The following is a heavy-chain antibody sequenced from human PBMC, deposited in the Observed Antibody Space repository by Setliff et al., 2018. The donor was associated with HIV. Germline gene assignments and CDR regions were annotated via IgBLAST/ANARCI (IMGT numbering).Heavy chain of an antibody. J-gene: IGHJ6*03. CDR1: GGSISSGHYY. CDR2: IYSSGST. Sequence: SETLSLTCTVSGGSISSGHYYWSWIRQPAGKGLEWIGHIYSSGSTNYNPSLKSRVTISVDTSKNQFSLKLSSVTAADTAVYYCAKQYCGGDCYSDSYYYMDVWGKGTTVTAP. D-gene: IGHD2-21*01. V-gene: IGHV4-61*09. CDR3: AKQYCGGDCYSDSYYYMDV.